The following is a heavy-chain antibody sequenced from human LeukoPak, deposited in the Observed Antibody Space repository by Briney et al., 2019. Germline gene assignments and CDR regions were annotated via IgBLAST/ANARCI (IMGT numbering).Heavy chain of an antibody. J-gene: IGHJ4*02. CDR3: VKDYDILTGYFDY. D-gene: IGHD3-9*01. V-gene: IGHV3-64D*06. Sequence: GGSLRLSGSASGFTFRSYAMHWVRQAPGKGLEYVSAISSNGGSTYYADSVKGRFTISRDNSKNTLYLQMSSLRAEDTAVYYCVKDYDILTGYFDYWGQGTLVTVSS. CDR1: GFTFRSYA. CDR2: ISSNGGST.